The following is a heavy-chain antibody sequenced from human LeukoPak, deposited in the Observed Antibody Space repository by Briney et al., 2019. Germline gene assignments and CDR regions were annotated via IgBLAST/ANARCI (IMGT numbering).Heavy chain of an antibody. D-gene: IGHD6-13*01. CDR2: IYYSGST. J-gene: IGHJ2*01. V-gene: IGHV4-39*01. Sequence: PSETLSLTCTVSGGSISSSGYYWGWIRQPPGKGLEWIGSIYYSGSTYYNPSLKSRVTISVDTSKNQFSLKLSSVTAADTAVYYCARDAAAAGNLDLWGRGTLVTVSS. CDR3: ARDAAAAGNLDL. CDR1: GGSISSSGYY.